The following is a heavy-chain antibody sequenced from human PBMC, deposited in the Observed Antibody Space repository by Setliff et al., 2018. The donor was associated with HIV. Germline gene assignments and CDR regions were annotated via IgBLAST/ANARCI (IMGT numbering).Heavy chain of an antibody. J-gene: IGHJ4*02. V-gene: IGHV4-31*03. CDR3: VGGLRSRSQGHFDY. Sequence: SETLSLTCTVSGSSISSGEYYWNWIRQHPGKGLGWIGYISCSGSTYYNPSLKSRPAISVATSKNQFSRRLSSVTAADTAVYYCVGGLRSRSQGHFDYWGQGTLVTVSS. CDR2: ISCSGST. D-gene: IGHD5-12*01. CDR1: GSSISSGEYY.